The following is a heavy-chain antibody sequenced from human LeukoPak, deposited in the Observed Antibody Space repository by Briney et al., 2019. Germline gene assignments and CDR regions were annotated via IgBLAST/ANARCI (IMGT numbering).Heavy chain of an antibody. Sequence: PGGSLRLSCAVSGITLSNYGMSWVRQAPGKGLEWVAGISDSGGRTNYADSVKGRFTISRDNAKNSLYLQMNSLRAEDTAVYYCARDRIMGAWGQGTLVTVSS. CDR3: ARDRIMGA. J-gene: IGHJ5*02. D-gene: IGHD1-26*01. CDR2: ISDSGGRT. CDR1: GITLSNYG. V-gene: IGHV3-23*01.